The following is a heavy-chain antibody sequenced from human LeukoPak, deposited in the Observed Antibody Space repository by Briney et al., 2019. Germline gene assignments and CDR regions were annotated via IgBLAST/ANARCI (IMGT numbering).Heavy chain of an antibody. CDR2: IYYSGST. J-gene: IGHJ4*02. D-gene: IGHD2-15*01. V-gene: IGHV4-39*07. Sequence: PSETLSLTCTVSGGSISSSSYYWGWIRQPPGKGLEWIGSIYYSGSTYYNPSLKSRVTISVDTSKNQFSLKLSSVTAADTAVYYCARDGGYCSGGSCYISEFDYWGQGTLVTVSS. CDR1: GGSISSSSYY. CDR3: ARDGGYCSGGSCYISEFDY.